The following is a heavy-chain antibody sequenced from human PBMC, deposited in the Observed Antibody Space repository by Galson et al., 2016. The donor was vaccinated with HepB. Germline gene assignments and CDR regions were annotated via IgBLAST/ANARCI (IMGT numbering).Heavy chain of an antibody. CDR1: GFTFSDYY. D-gene: IGHD3/OR15-3a*01. J-gene: IGHJ1*01. CDR3: ARAESEFGLVHFF. Sequence: SLRLSCAASGFTFSDYYMSWIRQAPGKGLEWISYMSTDGSTIYYSDSLKGRVTISRDNAKSLLFLQLNSLSDEDTAVYYCARAESEFGLVHFFWGQGALVTVSS. CDR2: MSTDGSTI. V-gene: IGHV3-11*01.